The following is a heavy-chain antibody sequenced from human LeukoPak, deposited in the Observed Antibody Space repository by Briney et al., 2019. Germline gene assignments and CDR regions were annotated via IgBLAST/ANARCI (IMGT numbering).Heavy chain of an antibody. CDR3: VRIYYSNAFDI. J-gene: IGHJ3*02. CDR1: GYTCTSYD. D-gene: IGHD4-11*01. Sequence: ASVTVSCKASGYTCTSYDMNWVRQATGQGLEWMGWMNPNNNITGYALNFQGRVTITGNTSISTAYMELSSLRSEDTAVYYCVRIYYSNAFDIWGQGTMVTVSS. CDR2: MNPNNNIT. V-gene: IGHV1-8*01.